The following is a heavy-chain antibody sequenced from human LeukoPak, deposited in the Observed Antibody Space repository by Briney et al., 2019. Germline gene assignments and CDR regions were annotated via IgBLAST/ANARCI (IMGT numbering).Heavy chain of an antibody. CDR1: GGSISSSSYY. D-gene: IGHD1-14*01. CDR2: IYYSGST. CDR3: ARRKRIGTKSAWGY. J-gene: IGHJ4*02. V-gene: IGHV4-39*01. Sequence: SSETLSLTCTVSGGSISSSSYYWGRIRQPPGEGLEWIGSIYYSGSTYYNPSLKSRVTISVDTSKNQFSLKLSSVTAADTAVYYCARRKRIGTKSAWGYWGQGTPVTVSS.